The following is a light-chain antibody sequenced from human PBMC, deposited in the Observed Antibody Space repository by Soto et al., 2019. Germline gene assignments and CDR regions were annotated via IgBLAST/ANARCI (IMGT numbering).Light chain of an antibody. V-gene: IGLV4-69*01. CDR3: QTWGTGSAIVV. Sequence: QPVLTQSPSASASLGASVKLTCTLSRGHSNYAIAWHQQQPEKGPRYLMKVNSGGSHIKEDGIPDRFSGSSSGAERYLFISSLQSEDEADYYCQTWGTGSAIVVFGGGTQLTVL. CDR1: RGHSNYA. J-gene: IGLJ7*01. CDR2: VNSGGSH.